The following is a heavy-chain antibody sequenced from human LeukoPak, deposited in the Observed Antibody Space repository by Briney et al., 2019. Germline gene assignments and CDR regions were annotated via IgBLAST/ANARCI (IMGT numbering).Heavy chain of an antibody. D-gene: IGHD6-13*01. V-gene: IGHV3-33*01. Sequence: GGSPRLSCAASGFSFSAYGVHWVRQAPGKGLEWVAVIWYDGSSKDYADSVKGRFTFSRDNSKNTLYLQMNSLTVEDTAVYYCARSQSSSLIDYWGQGTLVTVSS. CDR2: IWYDGSSK. J-gene: IGHJ4*02. CDR3: ARSQSSSLIDY. CDR1: GFSFSAYG.